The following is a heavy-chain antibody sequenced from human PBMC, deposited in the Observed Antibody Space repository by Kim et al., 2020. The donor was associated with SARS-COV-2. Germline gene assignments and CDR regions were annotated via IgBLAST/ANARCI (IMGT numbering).Heavy chain of an antibody. Sequence: GYADSVKGRFTISRDNAKNSLYLQMNSLRAEDTALYYCAKGEDGYNYYFDYWGQGTLVTVSS. D-gene: IGHD5-12*01. CDR3: AKGEDGYNYYFDY. V-gene: IGHV3-9*01. J-gene: IGHJ4*02.